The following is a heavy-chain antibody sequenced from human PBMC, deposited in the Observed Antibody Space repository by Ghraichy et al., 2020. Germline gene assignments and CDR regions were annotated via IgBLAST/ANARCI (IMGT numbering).Heavy chain of an antibody. D-gene: IGHD3-22*01. CDR3: AKGSIVKDSSGYYEEENWFDP. V-gene: IGHV3-23*01. CDR1: GFTFSSYA. J-gene: IGHJ5*02. Sequence: GGSLRLSCAASGFTFSSYAMSWVRQAPGKGLEWVSAISGSGGSTYYADSVKGRFTISRDNSKNTLYLQMNSLRAEDTAVYYCAKGSIVKDSSGYYEEENWFDPWGQGTLVTVSS. CDR2: ISGSGGST.